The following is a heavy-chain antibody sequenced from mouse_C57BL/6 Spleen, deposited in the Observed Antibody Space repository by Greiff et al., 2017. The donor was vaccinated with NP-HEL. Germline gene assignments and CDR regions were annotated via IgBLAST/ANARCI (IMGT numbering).Heavy chain of an antibody. CDR2: INPGSGGT. J-gene: IGHJ3*01. CDR3: ARGGYYDYDEAWFAY. Sequence: QVQLQQSGAELVRPGTSVKVSCKASGYAFTNYLIEWVKQRPGQGLEWIGVINPGSGGTNYNEKFKGKATLTADKSSSTAYMQLSSLTSEDSAVYFCARGGYYDYDEAWFAYWGQGTLVTVSA. CDR1: GYAFTNYL. D-gene: IGHD2-4*01. V-gene: IGHV1-54*01.